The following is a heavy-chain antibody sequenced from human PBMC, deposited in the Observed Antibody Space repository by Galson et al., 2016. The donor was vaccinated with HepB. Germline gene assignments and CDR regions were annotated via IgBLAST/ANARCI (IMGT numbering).Heavy chain of an antibody. Sequence: SETLSLTCGVSGGSFSGYFWSWIRQPPGKGLGWIGEINHDGGTNYDSSLKSRVTISVDTSKNQFSLKLTSVTAADTAVYYCAREGGAAAGTEYFQHWGQGTLVTVSS. CDR1: GGSFSGYF. V-gene: IGHV4-34*01. J-gene: IGHJ1*01. CDR2: INHDGGT. D-gene: IGHD6-13*01. CDR3: AREGGAAAGTEYFQH.